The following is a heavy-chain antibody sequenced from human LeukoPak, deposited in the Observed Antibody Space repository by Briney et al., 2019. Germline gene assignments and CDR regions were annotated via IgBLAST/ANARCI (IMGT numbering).Heavy chain of an antibody. J-gene: IGHJ6*02. Sequence: GGSLRLSCAASGFTVSTNYMTWVRQAPGKGLEWVSVIYSGGSTYYADSVKGRFTISRDNSKNTLYLQMNSLRAEDTAVYYCASWCGDTAMPDPYYYYGMDVWGQGTTVTVSS. CDR1: GFTVSTNY. V-gene: IGHV3-66*01. CDR3: ASWCGDTAMPDPYYYYGMDV. D-gene: IGHD5-18*01. CDR2: IYSGGST.